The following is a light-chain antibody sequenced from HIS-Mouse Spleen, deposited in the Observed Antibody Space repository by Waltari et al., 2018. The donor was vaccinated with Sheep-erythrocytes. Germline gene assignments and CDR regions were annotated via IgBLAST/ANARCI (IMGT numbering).Light chain of an antibody. J-gene: IGKJ4*01. CDR1: QSVSSY. CDR3: QQRSNWLT. Sequence: EIVLTQSPATLSLSPGERATLSCRASQSVSSYLAWYQKKPGQAPRPLIYDAANRATGIPARFSGSGSGTDFTLTISSLEPEDFAVDYCQQRSNWLTFGGGTKVEIK. V-gene: IGKV3-11*01. CDR2: DAA.